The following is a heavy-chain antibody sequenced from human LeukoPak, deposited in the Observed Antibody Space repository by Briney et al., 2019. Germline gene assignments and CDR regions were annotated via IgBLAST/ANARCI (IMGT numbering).Heavy chain of an antibody. D-gene: IGHD6-13*01. CDR3: AKTSSSWNYFDY. CDR1: GFTFSSYA. CDR2: ISSSSSYI. V-gene: IGHV3-21*01. J-gene: IGHJ4*02. Sequence: PGGSLRLSCAAPGFTFSSYAMSWVRQAPGKGLEWVSSISSSSSYIYYADSVKGRFTISRDNAKNSLYLQMNSLRAEDTAVYYCAKTSSSWNYFDYWGQGTLVTVSS.